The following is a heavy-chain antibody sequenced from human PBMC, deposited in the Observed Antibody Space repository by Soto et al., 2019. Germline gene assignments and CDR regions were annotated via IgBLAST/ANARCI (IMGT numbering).Heavy chain of an antibody. V-gene: IGHV1-3*01. Sequence: ASVKVSCKASGYTFTSYAMHWVRQAPGQRLEWMGWINAGDGNTKYLQKFQGRVTITRDTSASTAYMELSSLRSEDTAVYYCARGGEPIDYWGQGTLVTVSS. CDR3: ARGGEPIDY. D-gene: IGHD2-21*01. CDR1: GYTFTSYA. J-gene: IGHJ4*02. CDR2: INAGDGNT.